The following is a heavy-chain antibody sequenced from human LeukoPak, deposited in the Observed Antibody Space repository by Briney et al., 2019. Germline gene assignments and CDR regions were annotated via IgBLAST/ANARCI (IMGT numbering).Heavy chain of an antibody. D-gene: IGHD3-10*02. CDR2: ISSRGSTI. J-gene: IGHJ6*04. CDR1: GFTFSIDE. V-gene: IGHV3-48*03. CDR3: AELGITMIGGV. Sequence: GGALRLSCAASGFTFSIDEMNCVRQAPGKGRWWVSYISSRGSTIYYANSVKCRFTLSRDTAKNSLYLQMNSLRAEDTAVYCCAELGITMIGGVWGKGTTVTISS.